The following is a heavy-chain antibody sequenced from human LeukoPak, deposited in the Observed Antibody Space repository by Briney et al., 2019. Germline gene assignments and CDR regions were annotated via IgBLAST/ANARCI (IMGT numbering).Heavy chain of an antibody. CDR2: FSYSGST. Sequence: SETLSLTCIVSGASVSSYYWSWIRQPPGKGPEWIGYFSYSGSTNYNPSLKSRVTISVDTSKNQFSLNLSSVTAADTAVYYCARGPLDSGYTYFDYWGQGTLVSVAS. D-gene: IGHD5-12*01. CDR1: GASVSSYY. CDR3: ARGPLDSGYTYFDY. V-gene: IGHV4-59*02. J-gene: IGHJ4*02.